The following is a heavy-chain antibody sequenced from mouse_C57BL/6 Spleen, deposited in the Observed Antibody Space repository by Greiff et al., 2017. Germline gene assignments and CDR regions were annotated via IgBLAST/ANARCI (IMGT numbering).Heavy chain of an antibody. CDR2: IYPGSGST. D-gene: IGHD1-1*01. CDR3: ATRHYGPPYYFDY. CDR1: GYPFTSYW. J-gene: IGHJ2*01. V-gene: IGHV1-55*01. Sequence: QVQLQQPGAELVKPGASVKMSCKASGYPFTSYWLTWVKQGPGQGLEWIGDIYPGSGSTNFNEKVKSKAKLTVDTSTSKAHMQRSSLTSEDPAVYYCATRHYGPPYYFDYWGQGTTLTVSS.